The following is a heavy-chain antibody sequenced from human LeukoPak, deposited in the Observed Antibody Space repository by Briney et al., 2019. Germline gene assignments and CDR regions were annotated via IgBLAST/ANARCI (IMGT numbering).Heavy chain of an antibody. V-gene: IGHV3-21*01. CDR3: AREVGYCSGGRCLHYYFDY. J-gene: IGHJ4*02. Sequence: PGGSLRLSCAASGFTFSSYSMNWVRQAPGKGLEWVSFISSGSSYIYYADSVKGRFTNSRDNAKNSLYLQMNSLRPEDTAVYYCAREVGYCSGGRCLHYYFDYWGQGTLVTVSS. CDR1: GFTFSSYS. CDR2: ISSGSSYI. D-gene: IGHD2-15*01.